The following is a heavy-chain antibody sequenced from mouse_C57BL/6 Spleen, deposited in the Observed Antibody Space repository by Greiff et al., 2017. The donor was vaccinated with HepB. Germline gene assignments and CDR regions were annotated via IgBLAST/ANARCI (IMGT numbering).Heavy chain of an antibody. V-gene: IGHV5-17*01. CDR3: ASGSYYLYYFDY. CDR1: GFTFSDYG. Sequence: EVQLVESGGGLVKPGGSLKLSCAASGFTFSDYGMHWVSQAPEKGLEWVAYISSGSSTIYYADTVKGRYTISRANAKNTLFLQLTSLRSEDTTMYYCASGSYYLYYFDYWGQGTTLTVSS. CDR2: ISSGSSTI. J-gene: IGHJ2*01. D-gene: IGHD2-12*01.